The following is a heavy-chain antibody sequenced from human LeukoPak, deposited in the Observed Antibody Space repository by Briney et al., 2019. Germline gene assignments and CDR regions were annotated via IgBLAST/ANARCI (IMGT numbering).Heavy chain of an antibody. V-gene: IGHV6-1*01. J-gene: IGHJ6*02. Sequence: SQTLSLTCAISVDSVSINSAAWNWIRQSPSRGLQWLRRTYYRSKWYDDYAVSVKSRITINPDTSKNQFSLQLNSVTPEDTAVYYCARDQSAIFYGMDVWGQGTMVTVSS. CDR1: VDSVSINSAA. CDR3: ARDQSAIFYGMDV. D-gene: IGHD3-9*01. CDR2: TYYRSKWYD.